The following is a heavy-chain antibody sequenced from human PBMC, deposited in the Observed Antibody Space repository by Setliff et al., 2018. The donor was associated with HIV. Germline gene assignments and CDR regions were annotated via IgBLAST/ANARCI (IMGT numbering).Heavy chain of an antibody. CDR2: INPDTGGT. J-gene: IGHJ4*02. Sequence: GASVKVSCKASGYTFTDYYIHWVRQAPGQGLEWMGWINPDTGGTNSAQRFQGRVTMTRDMSITTAYMELSSLRSEDMAVYYCARGVVGARSFGDWGQGTLVTVPQ. D-gene: IGHD1-26*01. V-gene: IGHV1-2*02. CDR3: ARGVVGARSFGD. CDR1: GYTFTDYY.